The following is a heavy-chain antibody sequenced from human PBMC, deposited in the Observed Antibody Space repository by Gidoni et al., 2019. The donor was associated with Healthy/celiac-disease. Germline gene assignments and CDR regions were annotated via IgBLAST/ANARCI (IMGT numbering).Heavy chain of an antibody. CDR1: GYTFTSYD. Sequence: QVQLVQSGAEVKKHGASVKVSCKASGYTFTSYDINWVRQATGQGLEWMGWMNPNSGNTGYAQKFQGRVTMTRNTSISTAYMELSSLRSEDTAVYYCARAVWVPAAIGRDYYGMDVWGQGTTVTVSS. V-gene: IGHV1-8*01. CDR2: MNPNSGNT. CDR3: ARAVWVPAAIGRDYYGMDV. D-gene: IGHD2-2*02. J-gene: IGHJ6*02.